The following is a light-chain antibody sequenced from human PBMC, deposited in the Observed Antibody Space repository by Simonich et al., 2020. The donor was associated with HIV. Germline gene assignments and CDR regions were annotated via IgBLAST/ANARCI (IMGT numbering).Light chain of an antibody. CDR2: GAS. J-gene: IGKJ1*01. CDR1: QSVSSN. CDR3: QQYNKWPPWT. Sequence: EIVMTQSPATLSVSPGERATLSCRASQSVSSNLAWYQQKPGQAPRLLIYGASTRATGSPARFSGSGSGTEFNPTISSLQSEDSAVYYCQQYNKWPPWTFGQGTKVEFK. V-gene: IGKV3-15*01.